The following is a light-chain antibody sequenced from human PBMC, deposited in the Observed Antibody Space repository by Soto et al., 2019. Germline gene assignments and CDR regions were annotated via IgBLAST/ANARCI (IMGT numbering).Light chain of an antibody. Sequence: QSVLTQPPSVSGAPGQRVTISCTGSSSNIGAGYDVHWYQQLPGTAPKPLIFGNSNRPSGVPDRISGSKSGTSASLANTGLQAEDEAEYYCQSYDSSLSGYVFGTGTKLTVL. V-gene: IGLV1-40*01. CDR1: SSNIGAGYD. J-gene: IGLJ1*01. CDR3: QSYDSSLSGYV. CDR2: GNS.